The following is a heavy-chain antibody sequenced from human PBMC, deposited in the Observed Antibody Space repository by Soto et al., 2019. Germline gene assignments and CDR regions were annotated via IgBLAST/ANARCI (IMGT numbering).Heavy chain of an antibody. V-gene: IGHV1-18*01. Sequence: QGQLVQSGAEVKKPGASVKVSCKASGYTFTDYDISWVRQAPGQGLEWMGWISVDNGNTKYVESLQGRVTMTTDTASSTAYLEVRSLRSDDTAVYYCARTSVSNYNWFAPGGQGTLVAVSS. D-gene: IGHD4-4*01. CDR3: ARTSVSNYNWFAP. CDR2: ISVDNGNT. J-gene: IGHJ5*02. CDR1: GYTFTDYD.